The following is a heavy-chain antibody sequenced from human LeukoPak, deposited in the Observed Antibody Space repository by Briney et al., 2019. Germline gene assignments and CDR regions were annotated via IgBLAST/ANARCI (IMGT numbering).Heavy chain of an antibody. J-gene: IGHJ4*02. CDR1: GFTFSSYG. CDR3: AKDLWNRFDY. CDR2: IRYDGSNK. Sequence: GGSLRLSCAASGFTFSSYGMHWVRQAPGKGLEWVAFIRYDGSNKYYADSVKGRFTIPRDNSKNTLYLQMNSLRAEDTAVYYCAKDLWNRFDYWGQGTLVTVSS. V-gene: IGHV3-30*02. D-gene: IGHD1-1*01.